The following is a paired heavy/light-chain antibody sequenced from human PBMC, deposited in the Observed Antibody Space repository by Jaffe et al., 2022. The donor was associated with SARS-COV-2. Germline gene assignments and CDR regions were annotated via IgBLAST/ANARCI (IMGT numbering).Light chain of an antibody. Sequence: DIQMTQSPSSLSASVGDRVTITCRASQGIGNYLAWYQQKPGKVPKLLIYIASALESGVPSRFSGSGSGTEFTLTISSLQPEDVATYYCQKSNSAPNTFGQGTRLEIK. CDR2: IAS. CDR1: QGIGNY. V-gene: IGKV1-27*01. CDR3: QKSNSAPNT. J-gene: IGKJ5*01.
Heavy chain of an antibody. CDR3: AKDHSSTYYPTCMDV. V-gene: IGHV3-23*04. CDR2: ISGSGGSK. D-gene: IGHD6-13*01. CDR1: GFTFSSYA. J-gene: IGHJ6*03. Sequence: EVQLVESGGGLVQPGGSLRLSCAASGFTFSSYAMSWVRQAPGQGLEWVSGISGSGGSKFYADSVKGRFTISRDNSKNTLNLQMNSLRAEDTAVYYCAKDHSSTYYPTCMDVWGKGTTVTVSS.